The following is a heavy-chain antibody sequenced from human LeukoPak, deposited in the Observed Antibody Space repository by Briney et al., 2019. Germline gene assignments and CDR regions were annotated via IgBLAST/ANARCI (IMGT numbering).Heavy chain of an antibody. Sequence: GTSLRLSCAASGFPFSDYGMYWVRQAPGKGLEWLAVISHDVSNKHYADSVKGPITISRDNSMNTLYLQMNSLTDEDTAVYYCAKVRWGSDNALDSWGQGTLVTGSS. J-gene: IGHJ4*02. CDR3: AKVRWGSDNALDS. D-gene: IGHD3-16*01. V-gene: IGHV3-30*18. CDR1: GFPFSDYG. CDR2: ISHDVSNK.